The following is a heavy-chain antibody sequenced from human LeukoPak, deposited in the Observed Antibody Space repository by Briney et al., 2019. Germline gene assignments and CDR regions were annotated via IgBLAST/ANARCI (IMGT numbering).Heavy chain of an antibody. CDR2: IYYSGST. J-gene: IGHJ4*02. V-gene: IGHV4-31*03. CDR3: ARGVVTAPFDY. D-gene: IGHD2-21*02. Sequence: PSETLSLTCTVSGGSISSGGYYWSWIRQHPGKGLEWIGYIYYSGSTYYNPSLKSRVTISVDTSKNQFSLKLSSVTAADTAVYYCARGVVTAPFDYWGQGTLVTVSS. CDR1: GGSISSGGYY.